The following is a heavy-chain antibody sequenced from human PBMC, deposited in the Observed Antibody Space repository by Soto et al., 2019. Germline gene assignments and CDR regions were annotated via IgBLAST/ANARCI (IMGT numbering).Heavy chain of an antibody. CDR3: ERGGGYYDDAFDF. CDR2: VIYSGST. CDR1: GGSISGDY. D-gene: IGHD3-22*01. Sequence: SETLSLTCTVSGGSISGDYWSWIRKPPGKGLQWIGYVIYSGSTKYNPSLKRRVTVSIDTSKSQFSLKLSSVTAADTAVYDCERGGGYYDDAFDFWGQGTMVTVSS. V-gene: IGHV4-59*01. J-gene: IGHJ3*01.